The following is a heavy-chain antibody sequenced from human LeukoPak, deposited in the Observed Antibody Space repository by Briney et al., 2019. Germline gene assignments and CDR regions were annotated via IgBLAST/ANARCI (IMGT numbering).Heavy chain of an antibody. CDR2: INHSGST. Sequence: TSETLSLSCAVYGGSFSGYYWSWIRQPPGKGLEWIGEINHSGSTNYNPSLKSRVTISVDTSKNQLSLKLSSVTAADTAVYYCARGGDYGSGSYYVDGFDPWGQGTLVTVSS. CDR3: ARGGDYGSGSYYVDGFDP. V-gene: IGHV4-34*01. J-gene: IGHJ5*02. CDR1: GGSFSGYY. D-gene: IGHD3-10*01.